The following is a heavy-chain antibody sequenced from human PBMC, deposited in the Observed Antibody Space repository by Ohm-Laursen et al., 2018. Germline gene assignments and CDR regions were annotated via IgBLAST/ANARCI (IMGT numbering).Heavy chain of an antibody. CDR1: GFTFDDYA. J-gene: IGHJ4*02. D-gene: IGHD3-16*01. V-gene: IGHV3-48*03. Sequence: SLRLSCAASGFTFDDYAMHWVRQAPGKGLEWVSYISSGGINMYYADSVKGRFTISRDNAKNSLYLQMNSLRAEDTAVYHCARDPVRGLTDYWGQGTLVTVSS. CDR2: ISSGGINM. CDR3: ARDPVRGLTDY.